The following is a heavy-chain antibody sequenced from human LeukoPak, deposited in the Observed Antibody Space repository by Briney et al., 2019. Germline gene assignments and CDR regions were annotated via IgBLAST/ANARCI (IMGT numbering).Heavy chain of an antibody. CDR2: IDNDGSSA. CDR3: ARDDKLKFDY. V-gene: IGHV3-74*01. J-gene: IGHJ4*02. Sequence: AGGSLRLSCAASGFTLKSYWMHWVRQAPGKVLVWVSRIDNDGSSANYADSVKGRFTVSRDNAKNTLYLQMNSLGAEDTAVYYCARDDKLKFDYWGQGTLVTVSS. CDR1: GFTLKSYW.